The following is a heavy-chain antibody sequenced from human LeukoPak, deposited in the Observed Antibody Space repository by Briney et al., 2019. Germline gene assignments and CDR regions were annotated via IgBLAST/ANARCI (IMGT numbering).Heavy chain of an antibody. CDR2: INPNSGGT. Sequence: ASVKVSCKASGYTFTSYAMNWVRQAPGQGLEWMGWINPNSGGTNYAQKFQGRVAMTRDTSISTAYMELSGLTSDDTAVYYCARPYCSGGSCHDYFDYWGQGTLVTVSS. CDR1: GYTFTSYA. CDR3: ARPYCSGGSCHDYFDY. D-gene: IGHD2-15*01. J-gene: IGHJ4*02. V-gene: IGHV1-2*02.